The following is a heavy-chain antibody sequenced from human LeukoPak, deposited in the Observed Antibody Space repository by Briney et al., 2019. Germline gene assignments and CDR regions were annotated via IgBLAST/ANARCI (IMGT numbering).Heavy chain of an antibody. J-gene: IGHJ3*01. CDR1: GFTFDDYA. Sequence: GGSLRLSCAASGFTFDDYAMHWVRHAPGKGLEWVSGISWNSGRIGYADSVKGRFTISRDNAKNSLYLQMNSLRAEDTALYYCAKDFYRLGEFDAFDLWGQGTMVIVSS. D-gene: IGHD3-16*01. V-gene: IGHV3-9*01. CDR3: AKDFYRLGEFDAFDL. CDR2: ISWNSGRI.